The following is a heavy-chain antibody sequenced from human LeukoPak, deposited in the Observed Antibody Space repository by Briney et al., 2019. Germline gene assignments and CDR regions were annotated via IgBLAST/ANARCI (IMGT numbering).Heavy chain of an antibody. CDR3: ATLWTDSSINWFDP. V-gene: IGHV3-21*01. CDR2: ISSSSSYI. Sequence: PGGSLRLSCAASGFTFSSYSMNWVRQAPGKGLEWVSSISSSSSYIYYADSVKGRFTISRDNAKNSLYLQMNSLRADDTAVYYCATLWTDSSINWFDPWGQGTLVTVSS. J-gene: IGHJ5*02. CDR1: GFTFSSYS. D-gene: IGHD3/OR15-3a*01.